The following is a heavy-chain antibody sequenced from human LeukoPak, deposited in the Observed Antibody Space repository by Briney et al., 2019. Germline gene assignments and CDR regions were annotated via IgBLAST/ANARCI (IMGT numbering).Heavy chain of an antibody. CDR3: ARGGYCSSSACPYHFDS. J-gene: IGHJ4*02. V-gene: IGHV4-4*07. D-gene: IGHD6-13*01. CDR1: GGSISSYY. CDR2: IYTSGST. Sequence: LETLSLTCTVSGGSISSYYWSWIRQPAGKGLEWIGRIYTSGSTNYNPSLKSRVTMSVDTSKNQFSLKLSSVTAADTAVYYCARGGYCSSSACPYHFDSWGQGTRVTVSS.